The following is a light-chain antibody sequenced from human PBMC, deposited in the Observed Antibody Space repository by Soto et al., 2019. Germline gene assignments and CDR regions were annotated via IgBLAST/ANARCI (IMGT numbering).Light chain of an antibody. V-gene: IGLV2-23*01. CDR1: SRDVGSYNL. CDR2: EGS. CDR3: CSYAGSSTSVV. Sequence: QSALTQPASVSGSPGQSITISCTGTSRDVGSYNLVSWYQQHPGKAPKLMIYEGSKRPSGVSNRFSRSKSGNTASLTISGLQAEDEADYYCCSYAGSSTSVVYGGGTKLTVL. J-gene: IGLJ2*01.